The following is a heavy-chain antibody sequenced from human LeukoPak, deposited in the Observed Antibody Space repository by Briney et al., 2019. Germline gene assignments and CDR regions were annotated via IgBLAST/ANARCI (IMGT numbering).Heavy chain of an antibody. CDR2: IIPIFGTA. J-gene: IGHJ4*02. CDR3: ARVGDFWSGYYRPFDY. CDR1: GGTFSSYA. V-gene: IGHV1-69*01. Sequence: KVSCKASGGTFSSYAISWVRQAPGQGLEWMGGIIPIFGTANYAQKFQGRVTITADESTSTAYMELSSLRSEDTAVYYCARVGDFWSGYYRPFDYWGQGTLVTVSS. D-gene: IGHD3-3*01.